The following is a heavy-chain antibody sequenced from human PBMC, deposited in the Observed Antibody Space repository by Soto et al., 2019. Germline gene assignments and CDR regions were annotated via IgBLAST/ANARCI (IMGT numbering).Heavy chain of an antibody. J-gene: IGHJ4*02. CDR3: ARNSGFLEWLLFYFDY. V-gene: IGHV3-33*01. CDR2: IWYDGSNK. Sequence: GGSLRLSCAASGFTFSSYGMHWVRQAPGKGLEWVAVIWYDGSNKYYADSVKGRFTISRDNSKNTLYLQMNSLRAEDTAVYYCARNSGFLEWLLFYFDYWGQGTLVTVSS. CDR1: GFTFSSYG. D-gene: IGHD3-3*01.